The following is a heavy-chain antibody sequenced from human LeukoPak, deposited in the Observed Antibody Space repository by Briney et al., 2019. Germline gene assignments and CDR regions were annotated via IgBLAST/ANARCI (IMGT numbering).Heavy chain of an antibody. V-gene: IGHV3-23*01. D-gene: IGHD2-15*01. J-gene: IGHJ4*02. CDR1: GFTFSSYA. Sequence: GGSLRLSCAASGFTFSSYAMSWVRQAPGKGLEWVSAISGSDGSTYYADSVKGRFTISRDNSKNTLYLQMNSLRAEDTAVYYCAKDYESGDIVVVVAAFDYFDYWGQGTLVTVSS. CDR3: AKDYESGDIVVVVAAFDYFDY. CDR2: ISGSDGST.